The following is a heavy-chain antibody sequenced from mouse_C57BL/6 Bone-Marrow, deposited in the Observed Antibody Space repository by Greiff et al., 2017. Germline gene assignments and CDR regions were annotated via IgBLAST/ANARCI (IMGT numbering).Heavy chain of an antibody. CDR2: IYPRSGNT. V-gene: IGHV1-81*01. D-gene: IGHD2-4*01. J-gene: IGHJ3*01. Sequence: VQLQQSGAELARPGASVKLSCKASGYTFTSYGISWVKQRTGQGLEWIGEIYPRSGNTYYNEKFKGKATLTADKSSSTAYLELRSLTSEDTAVYFCARYDDYDRFAYWGQGTLVTVSA. CDR3: ARYDDYDRFAY. CDR1: GYTFTSYG.